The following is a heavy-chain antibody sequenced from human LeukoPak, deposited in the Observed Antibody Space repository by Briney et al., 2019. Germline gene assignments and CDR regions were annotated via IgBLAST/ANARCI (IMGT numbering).Heavy chain of an antibody. D-gene: IGHD2-15*01. V-gene: IGHV3-21*01. CDR1: GFTFSSYS. J-gene: IGHJ4*02. Sequence: PGGSLRLSCAASGFTFSSYSMNWVRQAPGKGLEWVSSISSSSSYIYYADSVKGRFTISRDNAKNSLYLQMNSLRAGDTAVYYCARAGCSGGSCHDYWGQGTLVTVSS. CDR3: ARAGCSGGSCHDY. CDR2: ISSSSSYI.